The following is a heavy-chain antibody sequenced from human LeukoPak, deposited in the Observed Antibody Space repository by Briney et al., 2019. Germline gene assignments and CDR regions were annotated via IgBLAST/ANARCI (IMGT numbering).Heavy chain of an antibody. D-gene: IGHD1-26*01. V-gene: IGHV4-30-4*01. J-gene: IGHJ3*02. CDR3: ARIDGAAFDI. Sequence: SQTLSLTCTVSDDSINSGDYYWSWIRQPPGKGLEWIGNIYNSGSTFYNSSFKSRVTISVDTSKKQFPLKLSSVTAADTAVYYCARIDGAAFDIWGQGTMVTVSS. CDR1: DDSINSGDYY. CDR2: IYNSGST.